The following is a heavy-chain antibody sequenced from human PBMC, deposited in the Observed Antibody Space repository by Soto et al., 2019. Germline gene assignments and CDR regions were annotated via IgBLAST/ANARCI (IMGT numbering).Heavy chain of an antibody. CDR3: AKDGITMVRGVSWFDP. Sequence: QVQLVESGGGVVQPGRSLRLSCAASGFTFSSYGMHWVRQAPGKGLEGVAVISYDGSNKYYADSVKGRFTISRDNSKNTLYLQMNSLRAEDTAVYYCAKDGITMVRGVSWFDPWGQGTLVTVSS. CDR2: ISYDGSNK. D-gene: IGHD3-10*01. CDR1: GFTFSSYG. J-gene: IGHJ5*02. V-gene: IGHV3-30*18.